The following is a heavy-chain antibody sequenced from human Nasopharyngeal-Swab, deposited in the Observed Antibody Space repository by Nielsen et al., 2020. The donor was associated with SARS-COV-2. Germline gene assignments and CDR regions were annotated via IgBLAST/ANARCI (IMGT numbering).Heavy chain of an antibody. CDR1: GGTFSNYA. Sequence: SVKVSCKASGGTFSNYAISWVRQAPGQGLEWMGRTIPILGLANYAQKFLGRVTITADKSTNTAYMELSSLRSEDTAVYYCARDTPEDTTLVTAYFYYMDVWGKGTTVTVSS. V-gene: IGHV1-69*04. CDR2: TIPILGLA. CDR3: ARDTPEDTTLVTAYFYYMDV. D-gene: IGHD5-18*01. J-gene: IGHJ6*03.